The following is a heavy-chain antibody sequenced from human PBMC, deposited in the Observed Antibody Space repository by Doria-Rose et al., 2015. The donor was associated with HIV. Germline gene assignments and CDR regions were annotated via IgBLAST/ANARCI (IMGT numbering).Heavy chain of an antibody. V-gene: IGHV2-26*01. D-gene: IGHD6-13*01. Sequence: QVTLKESGPVLVKPTETLTLTCTVSGVSLSSPGMGVSWIRQPPGKALEWLANIFSDDAGSYKTSLKSRLTISRGTSKSQVVLPMTDMDPVDTATYYCARIKSSRWYHKYYFDFWGQGTLVIVSA. CDR3: ARIKSSRWYHKYYFDF. CDR2: IFSDDAG. J-gene: IGHJ4*02. CDR1: GVSLSSPGMG.